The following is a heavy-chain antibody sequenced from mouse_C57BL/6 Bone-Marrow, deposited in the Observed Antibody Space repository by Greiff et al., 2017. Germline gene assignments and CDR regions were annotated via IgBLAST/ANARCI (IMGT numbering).Heavy chain of an antibody. CDR3: ARSPSLTTVLAYDFDY. Sequence: VQLQQSGPELVKPGASVKISCKASGYSFTDYNMNWVKQSNGKSLEWIGVINPNSGTTSYNQKFKGKATLTVDQSSSTAYMQLNSLTSEDSAVYDCARSPSLTTVLAYDFDYWGQGTTRTVTS. CDR1: GYSFTDYN. J-gene: IGHJ2*01. D-gene: IGHD1-1*01. V-gene: IGHV1-39*01. CDR2: INPNSGTT.